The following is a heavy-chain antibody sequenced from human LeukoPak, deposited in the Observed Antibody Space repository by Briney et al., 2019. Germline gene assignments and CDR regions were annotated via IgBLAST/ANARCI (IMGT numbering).Heavy chain of an antibody. CDR1: GLTFSNYW. J-gene: IGHJ4*02. D-gene: IGHD2-21*01. CDR3: ARETVVVRGGFDY. V-gene: IGHV3-7*01. CDR2: VNQDGSNK. Sequence: GGSLRLSCAASGLTFSNYWMTWVRQAPGKGLEWVANVNQDGSNKFYVDSVKGRFTISRDNAKNSLYLQMNSLRAEDTAVYYCARETVVVRGGFDYWGQGTLVTVSS.